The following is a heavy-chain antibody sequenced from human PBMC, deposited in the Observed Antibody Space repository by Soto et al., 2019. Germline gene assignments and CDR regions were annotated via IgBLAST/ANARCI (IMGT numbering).Heavy chain of an antibody. J-gene: IGHJ3*02. D-gene: IGHD6-13*01. CDR3: ARQQLVFGAFDI. Sequence: HVPLVESGGGVVQPGRSLRLSCAASGFTFSSYGMHWVRQAPGKGLEWVAVISYDGSNKYYADSVKGRFTISRDNSKNTLYLQMNSLRAEDTAVYYCARQQLVFGAFDIWGQGTMVTVSS. CDR2: ISYDGSNK. V-gene: IGHV3-30*03. CDR1: GFTFSSYG.